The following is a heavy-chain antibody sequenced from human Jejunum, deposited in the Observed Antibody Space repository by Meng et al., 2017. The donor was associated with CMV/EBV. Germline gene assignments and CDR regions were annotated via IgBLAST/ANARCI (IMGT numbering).Heavy chain of an antibody. CDR2: IYTGGST. CDR3: AKGEGRPHYYFDY. D-gene: IGHD1-26*01. V-gene: IGHV3-53*01. J-gene: IGHJ4*02. CDR1: GFTVSSIY. Sequence: SGFTVSSIYLSWARQAPGKGLEWVSTIYTGGSTFYADSVEGRFAISRDTAKNTLYLQMNSLRAEDTAIYYCAKGEGRPHYYFDYWGQGTLVTVSS.